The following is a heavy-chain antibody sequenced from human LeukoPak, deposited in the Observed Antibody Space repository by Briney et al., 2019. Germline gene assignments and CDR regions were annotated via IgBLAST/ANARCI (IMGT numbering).Heavy chain of an antibody. CDR2: INYSGST. CDR1: GGSISSSSYY. J-gene: IGHJ4*02. V-gene: IGHV4-39*01. Sequence: PSETLSLTCTVSGGSISSSSYYWGWIRQPPGKGLEWIGSINYSGSTYYNPSLKSRVTISVDTSKNQFSLKLTSVAAADTAVYYCARQIGAGRWSFDYWGQGTLVTVSS. D-gene: IGHD4-23*01. CDR3: ARQIGAGRWSFDY.